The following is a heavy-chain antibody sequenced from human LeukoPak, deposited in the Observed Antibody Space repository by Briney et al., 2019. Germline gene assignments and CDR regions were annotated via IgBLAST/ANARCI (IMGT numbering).Heavy chain of an antibody. CDR1: GVSISTYY. CDR2: IYSSGNT. D-gene: IGHD6-6*01. Sequence: PSETLSLTCTVSGVSISTYYWSWIRQPPGKGLEWMGYIYSSGNTIYNSSLKSRVTISVDKSKNQFSLKLSSVTAADTAVYYCARSYSSSGYYYYGMDLWGQGTTVTVSS. V-gene: IGHV4-59*01. CDR3: ARSYSSSGYYYYGMDL. J-gene: IGHJ6*02.